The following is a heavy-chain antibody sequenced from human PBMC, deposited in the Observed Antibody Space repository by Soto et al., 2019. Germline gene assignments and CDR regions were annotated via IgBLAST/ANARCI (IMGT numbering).Heavy chain of an antibody. Sequence: SETLSLTCAVYGGSFSGYYWSWIRQPPGKGLEWIGEINHSGSTNYNLSLKSRVTISVDTSKNQFSLKLSSVTAADTAVYYCARPEPFSSSPTLYYYYGMDVWGQGTTVTVSS. V-gene: IGHV4-34*01. CDR2: INHSGST. CDR3: ARPEPFSSSPTLYYYYGMDV. D-gene: IGHD6-6*01. J-gene: IGHJ6*02. CDR1: GGSFSGYY.